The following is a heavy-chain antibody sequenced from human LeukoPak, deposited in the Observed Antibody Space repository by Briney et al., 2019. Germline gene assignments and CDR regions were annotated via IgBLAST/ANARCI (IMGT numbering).Heavy chain of an antibody. CDR1: GYTFTNFD. CDR2: MNPNSGNK. V-gene: IGHV1-8*01. Sequence: ASVKVSCKASGYTFTNFDISWVRQATGQGLEWMGWMNPNSGNKGYAQKFQGRVTMTMNTSITTAYMELSSLRSEDTAVYYCARGPQWRGDSYYMDVWGRGTTVTVSS. CDR3: ARGPQWRGDSYYMDV. J-gene: IGHJ6*03. D-gene: IGHD6-19*01.